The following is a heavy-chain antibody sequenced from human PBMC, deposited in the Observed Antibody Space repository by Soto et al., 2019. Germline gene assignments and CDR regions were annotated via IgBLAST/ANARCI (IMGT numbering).Heavy chain of an antibody. J-gene: IGHJ6*03. CDR2: IRSKAYGGTT. D-gene: IGHD4-17*01. CDR3: TRDRWREDYLTPPYYYYYYMDV. Sequence: GGSLRLSCTASGFTFGDYAMSWFRQAPGKGLEWVGFIRSKAYGGTTEYAASVKGRFTISRDDSKSIAYLQMNSLKTEDTAVYYCTRDRWREDYLTPPYYYYYYMDVWGKGTTVTVSS. V-gene: IGHV3-49*03. CDR1: GFTFGDYA.